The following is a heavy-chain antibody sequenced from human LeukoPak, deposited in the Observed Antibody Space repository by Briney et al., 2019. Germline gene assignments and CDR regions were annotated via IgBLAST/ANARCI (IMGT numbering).Heavy chain of an antibody. CDR2: IIPIFGTA. CDR3: ARIIGYCSTTSCPPDY. V-gene: IGHV1-69*13. J-gene: IGHJ4*02. D-gene: IGHD2-2*01. CDR1: GGTFSSYA. Sequence: GASVKVSCKASGGTFSSYAISWVRQAPGQGLEWMGGIIPIFGTANYAQKFQGRVTITADESTSTAYMELSSLRSEDTAVYYCARIIGYCSTTSCPPDYWGQGTLVTVSS.